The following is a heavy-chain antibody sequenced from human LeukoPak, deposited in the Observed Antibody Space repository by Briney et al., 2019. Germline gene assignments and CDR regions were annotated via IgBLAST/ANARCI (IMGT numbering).Heavy chain of an antibody. J-gene: IGHJ4*02. V-gene: IGHV3-7*01. CDR3: ARAGDSSGYYGGCFDH. Sequence: GGSLRLSCAASGFTFSSYAMSWVRQAPGKGLEWVANIKQDGSEKYYVDSVKGRFTIPRDNAKNSLYLQMNSLRAEDTAVYYCARAGDSSGYYGGCFDHWGQGSLVTVFS. D-gene: IGHD3-22*01. CDR2: IKQDGSEK. CDR1: GFTFSSYA.